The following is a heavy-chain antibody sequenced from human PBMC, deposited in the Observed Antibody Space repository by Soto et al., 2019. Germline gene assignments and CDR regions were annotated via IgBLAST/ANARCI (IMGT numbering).Heavy chain of an antibody. CDR3: ARGTQGDS. V-gene: IGHV4-59*01. J-gene: IGHJ4*02. CDR1: GDSITSYN. CDR2: VYYSGSS. Sequence: SETLSLTCTVSGDSITSYNWNWLRQPPGKALEWIGYVYYSGSSNYNPSLKSRVAISVDMSKNQFSLKVSSVTAADTAMYYCARGTQGDSWGQGTLVTVSS.